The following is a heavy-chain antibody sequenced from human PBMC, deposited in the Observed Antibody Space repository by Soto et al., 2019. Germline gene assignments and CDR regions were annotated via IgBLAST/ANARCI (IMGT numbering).Heavy chain of an antibody. CDR3: ARDLGGEYSGYGRHWFDP. J-gene: IGHJ5*02. D-gene: IGHD5-12*01. Sequence: GGSLRLSCAASGFTFSSYSMNWVRQAPGKGLEWVSSISSSSSYIYYADSVKGRFTISRDNAKNSLYLQMNSLRAEDTAVYYCARDLGGEYSGYGRHWFDPWGQGTLVTVSS. V-gene: IGHV3-21*01. CDR1: GFTFSSYS. CDR2: ISSSSSYI.